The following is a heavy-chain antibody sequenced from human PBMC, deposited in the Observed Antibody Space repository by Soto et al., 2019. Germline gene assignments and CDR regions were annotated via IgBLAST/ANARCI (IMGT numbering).Heavy chain of an antibody. D-gene: IGHD3-10*01. CDR2: IGRVSTYI. Sequence: HLVESGGGLVKPGGSLRLSCVASGFPFSSFSLNWIRQAPGKGLEWVSSIGRVSTYIYYADSVRGRFTVSRDNAKNSVYLQMNGLTAEDSGIYYCARATAGSGSYQIDLWGQGTLVTVSS. CDR1: GFPFSSFS. J-gene: IGHJ4*02. V-gene: IGHV3-21*01. CDR3: ARATAGSGSYQIDL.